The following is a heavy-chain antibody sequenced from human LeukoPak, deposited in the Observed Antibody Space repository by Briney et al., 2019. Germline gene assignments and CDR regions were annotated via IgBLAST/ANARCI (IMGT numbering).Heavy chain of an antibody. CDR3: AKDRSLGRLVHEAFDV. J-gene: IGHJ3*01. CDR2: ISGSSHSRT. D-gene: IGHD3-16*01. Sequence: GGSLRLSCAASGFRFSSYAMSWVRQAPGQGLEWVSTISGSSHSRTDYADSVKGRFTISRDNSQNTLFLQVDTLRVEDTATYYCAKDRSLGRLVHEAFDVWGQGTMVVVSS. V-gene: IGHV3-23*01. CDR1: GFRFSSYA.